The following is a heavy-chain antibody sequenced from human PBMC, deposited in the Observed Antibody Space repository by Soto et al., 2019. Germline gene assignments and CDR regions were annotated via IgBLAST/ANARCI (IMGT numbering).Heavy chain of an antibody. CDR3: AREERNYDILTGSGYWFDH. Sequence: ASVKVSCKASGYTFTSYGISWVRQAPGQGLEWMGWISAYNGNTNYAQKLQGRVTMTTDTSTSTAYMELRSLRSDDAAVYYCAREERNYDILTGSGYWFDHWGQGNLVTLSS. D-gene: IGHD3-9*01. CDR1: GYTFTSYG. CDR2: ISAYNGNT. V-gene: IGHV1-18*04. J-gene: IGHJ5*02.